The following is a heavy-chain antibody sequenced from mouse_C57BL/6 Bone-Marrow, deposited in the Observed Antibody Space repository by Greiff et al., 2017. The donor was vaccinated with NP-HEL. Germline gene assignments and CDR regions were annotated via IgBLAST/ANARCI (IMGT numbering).Heavy chain of an antibody. V-gene: IGHV1-64*01. Sequence: QVQLKQPGAELVKPGASVKLSCKASGYTFTSYWMHWVKQRPGQGLEWIGMIHPNSGSTNYNEKFKSKATLTVDKSSSTPYMQLSSLTSEASAVYYCASTAVIAPDYWGQGTTLTVSS. CDR1: GYTFTSYW. CDR2: IHPNSGST. CDR3: ASTAVIAPDY. J-gene: IGHJ2*01. D-gene: IGHD1-1*01.